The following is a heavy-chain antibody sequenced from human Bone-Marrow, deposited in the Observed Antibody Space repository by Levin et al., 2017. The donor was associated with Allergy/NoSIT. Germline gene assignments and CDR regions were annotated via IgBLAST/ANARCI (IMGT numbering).Heavy chain of an antibody. CDR3: AKAGGRERRGRYDY. D-gene: IGHD1-1*01. CDR1: GFTFDNYA. Sequence: PGGSLRLSCTASGFTFDNYAMHWVRQPPGKGLEWVSGISWNSGSIGYADSVKGRFTISRDNAKNSLYLQMNSLRADDTAFYYCAKAGGRERRGRYDYWGQGTLVTVSS. J-gene: IGHJ4*02. CDR2: ISWNSGSI. V-gene: IGHV3-9*01.